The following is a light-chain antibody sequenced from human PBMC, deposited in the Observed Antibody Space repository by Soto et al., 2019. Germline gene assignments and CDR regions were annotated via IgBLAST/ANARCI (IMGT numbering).Light chain of an antibody. CDR3: SSYATSGGWV. V-gene: IGLV2-14*01. CDR2: EVS. J-gene: IGLJ3*02. Sequence: QSALTQPASVSGSPGQSITISCTGTSSDVGAYNFVSWYQQHPGKAPKFMISEVSNRPSGISNRFSGSKSGNTASLTISGLQAEDEADYYCSSYATSGGWVFGGGTKLTVL. CDR1: SSDVGAYNF.